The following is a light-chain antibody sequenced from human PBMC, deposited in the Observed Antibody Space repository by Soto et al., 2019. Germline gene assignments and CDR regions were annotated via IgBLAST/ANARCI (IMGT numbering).Light chain of an antibody. CDR3: GTWDSSLSTAYHV. V-gene: IGLV1-51*02. CDR2: ETN. J-gene: IGLJ1*01. CDR1: NSNIGNNY. Sequence: QSVLTQPPSLSAAPGQMVTISCSGGNSNIGNNYVSWYQQLPGTAPKLLIYETNKRPSGILDRFSGSKSGTSATLGITGLQTGDEADYYCGTWDSSLSTAYHVFGSGTKVTVL.